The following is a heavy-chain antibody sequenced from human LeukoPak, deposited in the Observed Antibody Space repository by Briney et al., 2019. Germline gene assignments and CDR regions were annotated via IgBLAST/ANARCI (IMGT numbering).Heavy chain of an antibody. CDR1: GFTFSSYS. Sequence: GGSLRLSCTASGFTFSSYSMNWVRQAPGKGLEGVAVISYDGSNKYYADSVKGRFTISRDNSKNTLYLQMNSLRAEDTAVYYCAKQGNYYDRYFQHWGQGTLVTVSS. CDR2: ISYDGSNK. V-gene: IGHV3-30*18. CDR3: AKQGNYYDRYFQH. J-gene: IGHJ1*01. D-gene: IGHD3-22*01.